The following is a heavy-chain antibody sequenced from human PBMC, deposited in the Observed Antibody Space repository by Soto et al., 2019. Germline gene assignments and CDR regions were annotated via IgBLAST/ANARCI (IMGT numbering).Heavy chain of an antibody. CDR1: GYTFTSYD. CDR2: MNPNSGNT. Sequence: ASVKVSCKASGYTFTSYDINWVRQATGQGLEWMGWMNPNSGNTGYAQKFQGRVTMTRNTSISTAYMELSSLRSEDTAVYYCATRQATYYDFWSGYWTYSYYGTDVWGQGTTVTVSS. J-gene: IGHJ6*02. D-gene: IGHD3-3*01. CDR3: ATRQATYYDFWSGYWTYSYYGTDV. V-gene: IGHV1-8*01.